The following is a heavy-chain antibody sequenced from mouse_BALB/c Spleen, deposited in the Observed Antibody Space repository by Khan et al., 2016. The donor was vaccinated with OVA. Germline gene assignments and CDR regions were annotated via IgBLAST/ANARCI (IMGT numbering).Heavy chain of an antibody. CDR3: ARYGNYGGYAMDY. CDR2: ILPGSGST. D-gene: IGHD2-1*01. CDR1: GYTFSSYW. Sequence: QVQLQQSGAELMKPGASVKISCKATGYTFSSYWIEWVKQRPGHGLEWIGEILPGSGSTNYNEKFKGKATFTADTSSNTAYMQLSSLTSEDSAVYYWARYGNYGGYAMDYWGQGTSVTVSS. V-gene: IGHV1-9*01. J-gene: IGHJ4*01.